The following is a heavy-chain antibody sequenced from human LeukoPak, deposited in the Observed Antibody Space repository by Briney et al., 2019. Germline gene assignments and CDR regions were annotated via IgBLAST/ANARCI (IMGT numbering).Heavy chain of an antibody. Sequence: PSETLSLTCTVSGGSISSSSQYWGWIRQPPGKGPEWIGHIYYNGRTYYNPSLQSRVIISADMSTNQFALRLSSVTAADTAVYYCARGRQIGGYDGFDPWGQGTLVTVSS. V-gene: IGHV4-39*06. D-gene: IGHD5-12*01. J-gene: IGHJ5*02. CDR1: GGSISSSSQY. CDR3: ARGRQIGGYDGFDP. CDR2: IYYNGRT.